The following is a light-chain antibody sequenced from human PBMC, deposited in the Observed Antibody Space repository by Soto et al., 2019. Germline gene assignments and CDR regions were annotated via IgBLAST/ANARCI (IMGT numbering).Light chain of an antibody. V-gene: IGKV3-20*01. J-gene: IGKJ5*01. CDR1: QSVSSN. CDR3: QQYGSSPIT. Sequence: EIVITESPATLSVSPGERATLSCRASQSVSSNLAWYQQKPGQAPRLLIYSASRRATGIPDRFSGSGSGTDFTLTISRLEPEDFAVYYCQQYGSSPITFGQGTRLEIK. CDR2: SAS.